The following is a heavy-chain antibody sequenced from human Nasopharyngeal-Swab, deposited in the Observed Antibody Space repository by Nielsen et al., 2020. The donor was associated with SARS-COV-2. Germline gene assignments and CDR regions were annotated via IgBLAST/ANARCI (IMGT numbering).Heavy chain of an antibody. CDR2: INAGNGNT. CDR3: AFVSYDSSGYYYSY. Sequence: ASVKVSCKASGYTFTSYAMHWVRQAPGQRLEWMGWINAGNGNTKYSQRFQGRVTITRDTSATTAYMELSSLRSEDTAVYYCAFVSYDSSGYYYSYWGQGTLVTVSS. V-gene: IGHV1-3*01. CDR1: GYTFTSYA. D-gene: IGHD3-22*01. J-gene: IGHJ4*02.